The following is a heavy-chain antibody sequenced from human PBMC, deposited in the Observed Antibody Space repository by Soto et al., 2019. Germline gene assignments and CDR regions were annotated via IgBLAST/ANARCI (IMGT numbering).Heavy chain of an antibody. Sequence: ASVKVSCKACGYTVTSYGISWVRQSPGQGLEWMGWISAYNGNTNYAQKLQGRVTMTTDTSTSTAYMELRSLRSDDTAVYYCARQKILLWFGESRDNWFDPWGQRTLVTVSS. V-gene: IGHV1-18*01. D-gene: IGHD3-10*01. J-gene: IGHJ5*02. CDR3: ARQKILLWFGESRDNWFDP. CDR2: ISAYNGNT. CDR1: GYTVTSYG.